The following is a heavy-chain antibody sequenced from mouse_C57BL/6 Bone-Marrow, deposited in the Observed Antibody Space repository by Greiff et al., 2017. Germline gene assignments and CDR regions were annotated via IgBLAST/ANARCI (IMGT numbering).Heavy chain of an antibody. Sequence: QVQLKQSGPELVKPGASVKLSCKASGYTFTSYDINWVKQRPGQGLEWIGWIYPRDGSTKYNEKFKGKATLTVEKSSSTAYMELHSLTSEDSAVYFCARESLVLLRCYFDVWGTGTTVTVSS. CDR1: GYTFTSYD. CDR3: ARESLVLLRCYFDV. J-gene: IGHJ1*03. CDR2: IYPRDGST. D-gene: IGHD1-1*01. V-gene: IGHV1-85*01.